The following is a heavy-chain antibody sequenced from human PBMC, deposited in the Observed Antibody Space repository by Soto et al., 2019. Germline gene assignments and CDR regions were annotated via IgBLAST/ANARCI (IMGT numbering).Heavy chain of an antibody. V-gene: IGHV4-4*07. CDR3: ARDLGRGYCSSTSCFARPPNWFDP. Sequence: QVQLQESGPGLVKPSETLSLTCTVSGGSISSYYWSWIRQPAGKGLEWIGRIYTSGSTNYNPSLKSRVTMAVDTSKNHFSLKLSSVTAADTAVYYCARDLGRGYCSSTSCFARPPNWFDPWGQGTLVTVSS. D-gene: IGHD2-2*01. J-gene: IGHJ5*02. CDR1: GGSISSYY. CDR2: IYTSGST.